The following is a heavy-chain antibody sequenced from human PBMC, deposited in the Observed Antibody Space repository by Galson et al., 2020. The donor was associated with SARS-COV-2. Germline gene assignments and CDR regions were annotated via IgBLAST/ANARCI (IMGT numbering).Heavy chain of an antibody. D-gene: IGHD2-8*01. V-gene: IGHV3-30*18. Sequence: GGSLRLSCAASGFTFSSYGMHWVRQAPGKGLEWVAVISYDGSNKYYADSVKGRFTISRDNSKNTLYLQMNSLRAEDTAVYYCAKDHTPPIVLISPPHYWGQGTLVTVSS. CDR1: GFTFSSYG. CDR3: AKDHTPPIVLISPPHY. J-gene: IGHJ4*02. CDR2: ISYDGSNK.